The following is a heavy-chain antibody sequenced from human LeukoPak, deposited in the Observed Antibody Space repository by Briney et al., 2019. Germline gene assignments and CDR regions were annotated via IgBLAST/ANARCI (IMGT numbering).Heavy chain of an antibody. CDR1: GGSISTTGYY. Sequence: SETLSLTRTVSGGSISTTGYYWAWIRQPPGKGLQWIASIYYSGSTYYNSSLKSRVTISVDTSKNQFSLKLSSMTAADTAVYYCASDKGYSNNYFDYWGQGTLVTVSS. J-gene: IGHJ4*02. CDR2: IYYSGST. D-gene: IGHD6-13*01. V-gene: IGHV4-39*02. CDR3: ASDKGYSNNYFDY.